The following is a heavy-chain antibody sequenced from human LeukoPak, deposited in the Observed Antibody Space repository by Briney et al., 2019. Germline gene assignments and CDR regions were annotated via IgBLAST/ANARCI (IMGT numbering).Heavy chain of an antibody. CDR2: IYHSGST. CDR1: GGSISSSNW. Sequence: SETLSLTCTVSGGSISSSNWWSWVRQPPGKGLEWIGEIYHSGSTNYNPSLKSRVTISVDKSKNQFSLKLSSVTAADTAVYYCARDMNCTNGVCFGPFDPWGQGTLVTVSS. V-gene: IGHV4-4*02. CDR3: ARDMNCTNGVCFGPFDP. D-gene: IGHD2-8*01. J-gene: IGHJ5*02.